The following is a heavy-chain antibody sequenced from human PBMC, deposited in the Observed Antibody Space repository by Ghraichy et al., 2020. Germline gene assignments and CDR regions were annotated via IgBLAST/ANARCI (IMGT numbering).Heavy chain of an antibody. J-gene: IGHJ4*02. D-gene: IGHD5-18*01. CDR2: ISSCGGNI. CDR1: GFTFSSYE. Sequence: RGSLRLSCAASGFTFSSYEMNWVRQAPGKGLEWVSYISSCGGNIYYADSVKGRFTISRDNAKNPLYLQMNSLSAEDTAVYYCAIGYNYGCCSGYWGQGTLVTVSS. V-gene: IGHV3-48*03. CDR3: AIGYNYGCCSGY.